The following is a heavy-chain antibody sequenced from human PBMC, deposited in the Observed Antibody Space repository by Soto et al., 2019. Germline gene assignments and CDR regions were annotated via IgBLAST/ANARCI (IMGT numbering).Heavy chain of an antibody. J-gene: IGHJ4*02. CDR1: GFTFSSYG. CDR2: ISYDGSNK. Sequence: QVQLVESGGGVVQPGRSLRLSCAASGFTFSSYGMHWVRQAPGKGLEWVAVISYDGSNKYYADSVKGRFTISRDNSKNTLYLQMNSLRAEDTAVYCCAKDSIAGGDYLDYWGQGTLVTVSS. CDR3: AKDSIAGGDYLDY. D-gene: IGHD4-17*01. V-gene: IGHV3-30*18.